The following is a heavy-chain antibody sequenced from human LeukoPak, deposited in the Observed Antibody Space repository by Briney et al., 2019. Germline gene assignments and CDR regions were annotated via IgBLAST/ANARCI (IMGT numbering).Heavy chain of an antibody. D-gene: IGHD1-14*01. CDR1: GFTFSGSA. Sequence: PGGSLRLSCAASGFTFSGSAMHWVRQASGKGLEWMGGFDPEDGETIYAQKFQGRVTMTEDTSTDTAYMELSSLRSEDTAVYYCATTNPITYYYYGMDVWGQGTTVTVSS. J-gene: IGHJ6*02. CDR3: ATTNPITYYYYGMDV. CDR2: FDPEDGET. V-gene: IGHV1-24*01.